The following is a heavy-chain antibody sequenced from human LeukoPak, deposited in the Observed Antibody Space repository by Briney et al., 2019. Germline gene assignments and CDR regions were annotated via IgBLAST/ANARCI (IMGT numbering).Heavy chain of an antibody. CDR2: MNPNSGNT. V-gene: IGHV1-8*03. Sequence: GASVKVSCKASGYTFTTYIITWVRQAPGQGLEWMGWMNPNSGNTGYAQKFQGRVTITRNTSISTAYMELSSLRSEDTAVYYCARVLRLRGYNYFSLGYWGQGTLVTVSS. D-gene: IGHD5-18*01. J-gene: IGHJ4*02. CDR3: ARVLRLRGYNYFSLGY. CDR1: GYTFTTYI.